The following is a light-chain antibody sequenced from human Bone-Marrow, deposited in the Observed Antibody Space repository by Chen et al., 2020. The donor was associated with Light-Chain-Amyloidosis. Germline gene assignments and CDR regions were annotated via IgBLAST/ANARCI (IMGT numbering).Light chain of an antibody. CDR2: EVT. CDR1: SSDVGAYNY. CDR3: AAWDGSLSGYV. J-gene: IGLJ1*01. Sequence: QSALTQPPSASGSPGQSVTISCTGTSSDVGAYNYVSWYQLLPAKAPKLMIYEVTKRPSGVPGRFSGFKSGNTASLTVSGLRSEDEADYYCAAWDGSLSGYVFGTGTKVIVL. V-gene: IGLV2-8*01.